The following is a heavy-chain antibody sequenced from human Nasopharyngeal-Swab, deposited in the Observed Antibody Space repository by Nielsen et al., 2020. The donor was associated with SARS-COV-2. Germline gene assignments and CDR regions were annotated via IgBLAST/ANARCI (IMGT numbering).Heavy chain of an antibody. Sequence: GESLKIPCAASGFTVSSNYTSWVRQAPGKGLEWVSIIYSGGSTHYADSVKGRFTISRDNSKNTVHLQMKSLRAEDTAIYYCARDNDEYGMDVWGQGTTVTVSS. J-gene: IGHJ6*02. CDR3: ARDNDEYGMDV. CDR1: GFTVSSNY. V-gene: IGHV3-53*01. CDR2: IYSGGST. D-gene: IGHD1-1*01.